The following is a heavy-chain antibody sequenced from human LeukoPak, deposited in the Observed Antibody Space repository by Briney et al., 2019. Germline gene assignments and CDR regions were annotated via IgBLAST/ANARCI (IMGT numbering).Heavy chain of an antibody. CDR1: GYSFTSYW. D-gene: IGHD5-24*01. CDR3: ARWAEMATITRYFDY. J-gene: IGHJ4*02. V-gene: IGHV5-51*01. CDR2: IYPGDSDT. Sequence: GESLKISCKGSGYSFTSYWIGWVRQMPGKGLESMGIIYPGDSDTRYSPSFQGQVTISADKSISTAYLQWSSLKASDTAMYYCARWAEMATITRYFDYWGQGTLVTVSS.